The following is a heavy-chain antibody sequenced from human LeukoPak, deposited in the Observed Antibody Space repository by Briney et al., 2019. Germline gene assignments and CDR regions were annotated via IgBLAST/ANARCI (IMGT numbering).Heavy chain of an antibody. J-gene: IGHJ4*02. CDR2: IYYSGST. Sequence: PSETPSLTCTVSGGPISSYYWSWIRQPPGKGLEWIGYIYYSGSTNYNPSLKSRVTISVDTSKNQFSLKLSSVTAADTAVYYCAGGAFYGPYYFDYWGQGTLVTVSS. CDR3: AGGAFYGPYYFDY. D-gene: IGHD2/OR15-2a*01. CDR1: GGPISSYY. V-gene: IGHV4-59*01.